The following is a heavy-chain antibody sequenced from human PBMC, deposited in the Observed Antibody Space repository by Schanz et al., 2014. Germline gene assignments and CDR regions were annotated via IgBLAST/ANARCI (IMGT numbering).Heavy chain of an antibody. J-gene: IGHJ3*02. Sequence: VHLVESGGGLVKPGGSLRLSCAASGFTFSNFGLHWVRQAPGKGLNWVAVISSDGTNKYYADSVQGRFTLSKDFSKDTLYLQLTSLRPEDTAVYYCARLATSKSRLGDAVDIWGQGTMVTVSS. CDR3: ARLATSKSRLGDAVDI. V-gene: IGHV3-30*03. CDR1: GFTFSNFG. CDR2: ISSDGTNK. D-gene: IGHD6-6*01.